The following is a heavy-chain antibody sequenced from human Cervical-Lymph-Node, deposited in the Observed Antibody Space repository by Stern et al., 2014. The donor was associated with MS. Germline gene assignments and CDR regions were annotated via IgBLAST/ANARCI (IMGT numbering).Heavy chain of an antibody. CDR2: IYSGGAT. CDR1: GFSVSDFY. V-gene: IGHV3-53*01. Sequence: EVQLVDSGGGLIQPGRSLRLSCAASGFSVSDFYMDWVRLAPGTGLELVAVIYSGGATYYADALYGRFTISTVSSYKLTVILLYSLRAEDTAVYSCARELERGGFDPWGQGTLVTVSS. D-gene: IGHD3-3*01. CDR3: ARELERGGFDP. J-gene: IGHJ5*02.